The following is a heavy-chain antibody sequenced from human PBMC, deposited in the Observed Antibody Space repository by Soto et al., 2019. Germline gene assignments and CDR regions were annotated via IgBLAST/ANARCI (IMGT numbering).Heavy chain of an antibody. CDR1: GGSISSGGYY. CDR3: ARDWRDIVVVPASRRWYAFDI. D-gene: IGHD2-2*01. V-gene: IGHV4-31*03. J-gene: IGHJ3*02. CDR2: IYYSGST. Sequence: SETLSLTCTVSGGSISSGGYYWSWIRQHPGKGLEWIGYIYYSGSTYYNPSLKSRVTISVDTSRNQFSLKLSSVTAADTAVYYCARDWRDIVVVPASRRWYAFDIWGQGTMVTVSS.